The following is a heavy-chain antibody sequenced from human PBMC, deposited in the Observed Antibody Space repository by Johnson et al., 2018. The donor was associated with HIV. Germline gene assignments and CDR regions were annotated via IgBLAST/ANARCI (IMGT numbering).Heavy chain of an antibody. CDR3: SYIFVDTAMDKTTTDAFDI. J-gene: IGHJ3*02. V-gene: IGHV3-30*04. CDR1: GFTFSSYA. CDR2: ISYDGSNK. D-gene: IGHD5-18*01. Sequence: QVQLVESGGGVVQPGRSLRLSCAASGFTFSSYAMHWVRQAPGKGLEWVAVISYDGSNKYYADSVKGRFTISRDNSTNTMYLQMNSLRAEDTAVYYCSYIFVDTAMDKTTTDAFDIWGQGTMVTVSS.